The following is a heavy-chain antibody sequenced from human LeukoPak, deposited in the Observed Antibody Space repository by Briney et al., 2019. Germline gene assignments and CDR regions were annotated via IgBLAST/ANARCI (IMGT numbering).Heavy chain of an antibody. J-gene: IGHJ6*03. CDR1: GFTFSTYG. Sequence: GGPLRLSCAASGFTFSTYGIHWVRQAPGKGLEWVAFIRYDGTNKWYANSVKGRFAISRDNSKNMLYLQMNSLRAEDTAVYHCAKDRDYGDYPSAYYYYMDVWGKGTTVTVSS. V-gene: IGHV3-30*02. CDR2: IRYDGTNK. CDR3: AKDRDYGDYPSAYYYYMDV. D-gene: IGHD4-17*01.